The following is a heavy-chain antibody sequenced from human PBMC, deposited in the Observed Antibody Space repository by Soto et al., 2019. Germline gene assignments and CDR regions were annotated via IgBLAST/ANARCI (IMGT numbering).Heavy chain of an antibody. Sequence: EVQLLESGGGLVQPGGSLRLSCAASGFTFSSYAMSWVRQAPGKGLEWVSGISGSGGSTYYADSVKGRFTISGDNSKNTLFVQMNSLRVEDTAVYYCAKVGIYCTNGVCRGYWGQGTLVTVSS. J-gene: IGHJ4*02. CDR2: ISGSGGST. V-gene: IGHV3-23*01. D-gene: IGHD2-8*01. CDR1: GFTFSSYA. CDR3: AKVGIYCTNGVCRGY.